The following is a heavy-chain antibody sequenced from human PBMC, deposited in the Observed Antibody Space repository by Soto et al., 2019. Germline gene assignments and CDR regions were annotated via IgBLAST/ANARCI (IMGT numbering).Heavy chain of an antibody. J-gene: IGHJ5*02. CDR2: ISTYNGNT. V-gene: IGHV1-18*01. CDR1: GYSFSNSG. CDR3: ARDEYNNGRNWLNP. Sequence: QVELVQSGPEVKKPGASVKVSCKASGYSFSNSGFSWMRQAPGQGLEWMGWISTYNGNTNYAQKFQGRLSMTRDTSNNTAFMELTTLRSDDTAVYYCARDEYNNGRNWLNPWGQGTLVTVPS. D-gene: IGHD2-8*01.